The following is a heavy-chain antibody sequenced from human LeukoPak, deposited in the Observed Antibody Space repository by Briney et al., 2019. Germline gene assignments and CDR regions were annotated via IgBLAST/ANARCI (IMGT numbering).Heavy chain of an antibody. Sequence: GGSLRLSCAASGFTFSSYAMSWVRQAPGKGLEWVPAISGSGGSTYYADSVKGRFTISRDNSKNTLYLQMNSLRAEDTAVYYCARILGRYSSSWYFSADYWGQGTLVTVSS. CDR2: ISGSGGST. D-gene: IGHD6-13*01. CDR1: GFTFSSYA. CDR3: ARILGRYSSSWYFSADY. J-gene: IGHJ4*02. V-gene: IGHV3-23*01.